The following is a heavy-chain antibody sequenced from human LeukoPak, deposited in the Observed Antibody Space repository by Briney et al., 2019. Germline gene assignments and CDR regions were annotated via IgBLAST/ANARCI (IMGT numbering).Heavy chain of an antibody. CDR2: IIPNSGGT. Sequence: GASVKVSCKASGYTFTGYYMHWVRQAPGQGLEWMGWIIPNSGGTNYAQKFQGRVTMTRDTSISTAYMELSRLRSDDTAVYYCARFAIAARQYYYYYGMDVWGQGTTVTVSS. CDR3: ARFAIAARQYYYYYGMDV. D-gene: IGHD6-6*01. V-gene: IGHV1-2*02. J-gene: IGHJ6*02. CDR1: GYTFTGYY.